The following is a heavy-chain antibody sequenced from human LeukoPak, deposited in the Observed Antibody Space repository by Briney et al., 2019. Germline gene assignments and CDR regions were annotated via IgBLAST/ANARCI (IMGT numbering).Heavy chain of an antibody. J-gene: IGHJ4*02. V-gene: IGHV3-23*01. D-gene: IGHD4-17*01. CDR2: ISGSGGST. CDR1: GFTFSSYA. CDR3: AKDTYGDYDGYFDY. Sequence: GGSLRLSCAASGFTFSSYAMSWVRQAPGKRLEWVSAISGSGGSTYYADSVKGRFTISRDNSKNTLYLQMNSLRAEDTDVYYCAKDTYGDYDGYFDYWGQGTLVTVSS.